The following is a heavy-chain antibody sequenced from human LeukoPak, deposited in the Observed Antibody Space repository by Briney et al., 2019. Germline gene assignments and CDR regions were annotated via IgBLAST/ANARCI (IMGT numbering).Heavy chain of an antibody. CDR1: GGSISSYY. D-gene: IGHD2-15*01. J-gene: IGHJ4*02. CDR2: IYTSGST. CDR3: ARSRLPGYCSGGSCPSGFDY. Sequence: PSETLSLTCTVSGGSISSYYWSWIRQPAGKGLEWIGRIYTSGSTNYNPSLKSRVTMSVDTSKNQFSLKLSSVTAADTAVYYCARSRLPGYCSGGSCPSGFDYWGQGTLVTVSS. V-gene: IGHV4-4*07.